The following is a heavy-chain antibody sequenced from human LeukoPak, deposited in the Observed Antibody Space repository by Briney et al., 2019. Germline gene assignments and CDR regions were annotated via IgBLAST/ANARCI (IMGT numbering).Heavy chain of an antibody. D-gene: IGHD1-26*01. CDR2: ISYDGSNK. Sequence: GGSPRLSCAASGFTFSSYAMHWVRQAPGKGLEWVAVISYDGSNKYYADSVKGRFTISRDNSKNTLYLQMNSLRAEDTAVYYCARAPKVGSYPGSFDIWGQGTMVTVSS. J-gene: IGHJ3*02. CDR3: ARAPKVGSYPGSFDI. CDR1: GFTFSSYA. V-gene: IGHV3-30*04.